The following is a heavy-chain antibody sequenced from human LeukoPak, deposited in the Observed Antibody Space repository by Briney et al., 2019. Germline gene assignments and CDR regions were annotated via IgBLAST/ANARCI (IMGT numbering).Heavy chain of an antibody. V-gene: IGHV3-21*01. Sequence: PGGSLRLSCAASGFTFSSYSMNWVRQAPGKGLEWVSSISSSSSYIYYADSVKGRFTISRDNAKNSLYLQMNSLRAEDTAVYYCARDLEFRYFDWSTGYWGQGTLVTVSS. CDR3: ARDLEFRYFDWSTGY. CDR2: ISSSSSYI. J-gene: IGHJ4*02. D-gene: IGHD3-9*01. CDR1: GFTFSSYS.